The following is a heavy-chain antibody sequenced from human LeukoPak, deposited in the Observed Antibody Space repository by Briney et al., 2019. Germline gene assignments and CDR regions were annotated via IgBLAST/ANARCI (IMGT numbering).Heavy chain of an antibody. CDR1: GYSFTSYW. J-gene: IGHJ6*02. CDR3: AKTDDYGSGSYYHYYYYGMDV. CDR2: IDPSDSYT. Sequence: GESLKISCKGSGYSFTSYWISWVRQMPGKGLEWMGRIDPSDSYTNYSPSFQGHVTISADKSNSTAYLQWSSLKASDTAMYYCAKTDDYGSGSYYHYYYYGMDVWGQGTTVTVSS. V-gene: IGHV5-10-1*01. D-gene: IGHD3-10*01.